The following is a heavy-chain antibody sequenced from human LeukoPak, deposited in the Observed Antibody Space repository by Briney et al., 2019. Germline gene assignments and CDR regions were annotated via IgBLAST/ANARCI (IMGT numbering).Heavy chain of an antibody. CDR3: AKGLAYNNWFDP. D-gene: IGHD2-21*01. Sequence: PGGSLRLSCAASGFTFSSYAMSWVRQAPGKGLEGVSAISGSGGSTYYADSVKGRFTISRDNSKNTLYLQMNSLRAEDTAVYYCAKGLAYNNWFDPWGQGTLVTVSS. CDR1: GFTFSSYA. J-gene: IGHJ5*02. V-gene: IGHV3-23*01. CDR2: ISGSGGST.